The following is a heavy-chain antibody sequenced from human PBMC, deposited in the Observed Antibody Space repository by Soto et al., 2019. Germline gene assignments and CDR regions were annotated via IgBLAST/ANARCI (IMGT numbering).Heavy chain of an antibody. CDR1: GFTFSSYS. V-gene: IGHV3-21*01. CDR2: ISSSSSYI. CDR3: AGDQPGYRYGYGLGY. Sequence: EVQLVESGGGLVKPGGSLRLSCAASGFTFSSYSMNWVRQAPGKGLEWVSSISSSSSYIYYADSVKGRFTVSRYNAKDSLYLQRNSLGAADTDVYYCAGDQPGYRYGYGLGYWGQGTLVTVSS. D-gene: IGHD5-18*01. J-gene: IGHJ4*02.